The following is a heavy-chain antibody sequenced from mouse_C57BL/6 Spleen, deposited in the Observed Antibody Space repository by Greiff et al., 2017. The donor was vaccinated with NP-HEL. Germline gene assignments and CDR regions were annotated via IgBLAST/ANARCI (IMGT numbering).Heavy chain of an antibody. CDR3: ARAPSITTVVAKNWYFDV. CDR1: GYSFTDYN. V-gene: IGHV1-39*01. D-gene: IGHD1-1*01. Sequence: VQLQQSGPELVKPGASVKISCKASGYSFTDYNMNWVKQSNGKSLEWIGVINPNYGTTSYNQKFKGKATLTVDQSSSTAYMQLNSLTSEDSAVYYCARAPSITTVVAKNWYFDVWGTGTTVTVSS. CDR2: INPNYGTT. J-gene: IGHJ1*03.